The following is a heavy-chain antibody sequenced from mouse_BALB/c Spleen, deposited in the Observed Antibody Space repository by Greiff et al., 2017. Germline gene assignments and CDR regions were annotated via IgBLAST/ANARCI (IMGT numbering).Heavy chain of an antibody. CDR3: ARFYDALYYFDY. CDR2: ISYSGST. V-gene: IGHV3-8*02. D-gene: IGHD2-3*01. Sequence: VQLKQSGPSLVKPSQTLSLTCSVTGDSITSGYWNWIRKFPGNKLEYMGYISYSGSTYYNPSLKSRISITRDTSKNQYYLQLNSVTTEDTATYYCARFYDALYYFDYWGQGTTLTVSS. J-gene: IGHJ2*01. CDR1: GDSITSGY.